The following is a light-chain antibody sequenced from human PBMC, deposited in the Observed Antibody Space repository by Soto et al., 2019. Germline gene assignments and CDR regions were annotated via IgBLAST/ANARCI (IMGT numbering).Light chain of an antibody. V-gene: IGKV3-20*01. Sequence: IVLTQSPATLSLSPGERATLSCTASQHVTTTYIAWYQQKFGQAPRLLIYGASTRATGTPDRFTGGGFGTDFTLTISRVEPEDFAEYYCQQYDSSFTFGGGTKVEMK. CDR3: QQYDSSFT. J-gene: IGKJ4*01. CDR1: QHVTTTY. CDR2: GAS.